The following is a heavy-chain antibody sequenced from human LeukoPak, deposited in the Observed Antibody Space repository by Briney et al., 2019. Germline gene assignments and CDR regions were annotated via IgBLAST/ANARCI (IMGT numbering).Heavy chain of an antibody. V-gene: IGHV3-23*01. Sequence: GGSLRLSCAASGFTFSNYAMSWVRQAPGKGLERVSAISGTGGSTYYADSVKGRFTISRDNSKNTLYLQMNSLRAEDTAVYYCARWRFQLLDYWGQGTLVTVSS. CDR1: GFTFSNYA. D-gene: IGHD2-2*01. CDR3: ARWRFQLLDY. J-gene: IGHJ4*02. CDR2: ISGTGGST.